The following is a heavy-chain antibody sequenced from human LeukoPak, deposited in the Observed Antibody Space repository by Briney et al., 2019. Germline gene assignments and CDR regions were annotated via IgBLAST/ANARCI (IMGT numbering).Heavy chain of an antibody. Sequence: GGSLRLSCAASGFXFSSYRINWVRQAPGKGLEWVSYISSSSSTIYYADSVKGRFTISRGNAKNSLYLQMNSLRDEDTAVYYCARGDSSGYGPDHWGQGTLVTVSS. CDR1: GFXFSSYR. CDR2: ISSSSSTI. D-gene: IGHD3-22*01. V-gene: IGHV3-48*02. CDR3: ARGDSSGYGPDH. J-gene: IGHJ5*02.